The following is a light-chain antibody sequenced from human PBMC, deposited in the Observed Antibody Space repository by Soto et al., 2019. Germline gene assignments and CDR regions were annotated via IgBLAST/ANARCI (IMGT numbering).Light chain of an antibody. J-gene: IGLJ2*01. CDR2: LNRDGSH. V-gene: IGLV4-69*01. Sequence: QPVLTQSPSASASLGASVKLTCTLSSAHSDYGIAWHQQQPDKGTRYLMKLNRDGSHNKGDGIPDRFSGSSAGAERYLTISSLQSDDEADYYCQTWDTVVVFGGGTKLTVL. CDR3: QTWDTVVV. CDR1: SAHSDYG.